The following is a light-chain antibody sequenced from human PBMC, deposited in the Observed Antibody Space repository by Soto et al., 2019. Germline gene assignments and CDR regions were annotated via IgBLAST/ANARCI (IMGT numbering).Light chain of an antibody. Sequence: QSVLTQPPSVSAAPGQKVTISCSGSTSNIGNNYVSWFQQLPGTAPKLIIYQSNRRPSGIPDRFSGSKSGTSATLGITGLQTGDGADYYCGSWDHSVSGFVFGTGTKVTVL. J-gene: IGLJ1*01. V-gene: IGLV1-51*02. CDR1: TSNIGNNY. CDR3: GSWDHSVSGFV. CDR2: QSN.